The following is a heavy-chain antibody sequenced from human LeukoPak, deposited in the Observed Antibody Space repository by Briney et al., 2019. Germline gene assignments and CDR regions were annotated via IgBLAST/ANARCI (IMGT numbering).Heavy chain of an antibody. CDR1: GFTFSDYY. CDR3: ARDWDSSSWQIFDY. J-gene: IGHJ4*02. V-gene: IGHV3-11*01. D-gene: IGHD6-13*01. Sequence: GGSLRLSCAASGFTFSDYYMSWIRQAPGKGLEWVSYISSSGSTIYYADSVKGRLTISRDNAKNSLYLQMNSLRAEDTAVYYCARDWDSSSWQIFDYWGQGTLVTVSS. CDR2: ISSSGSTI.